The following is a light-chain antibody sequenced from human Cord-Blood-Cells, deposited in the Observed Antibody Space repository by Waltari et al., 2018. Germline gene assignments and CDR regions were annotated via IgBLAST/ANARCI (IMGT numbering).Light chain of an antibody. CDR1: QSISSW. CDR2: KAS. Sequence: DIQMSKSPSTLSASVGDRVTITCRASQSISSWLAWYQQKPGKAPKLLIYKASSLESGVPSRFSGSGSATEFTLTISSLQPDDFATYYCQQYNSYSPYSFGQGTKLEIK. J-gene: IGKJ2*03. CDR3: QQYNSYSPYS. V-gene: IGKV1-5*03.